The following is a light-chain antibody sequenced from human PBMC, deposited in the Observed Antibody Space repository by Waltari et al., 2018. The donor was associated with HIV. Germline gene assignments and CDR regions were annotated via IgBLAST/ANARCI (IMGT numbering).Light chain of an antibody. J-gene: IGLJ2*01. V-gene: IGLV2-8*01. Sequence: QSALTQPASVSGSPGQSITISCTGTSSDVGGYNYVSWYQQHPGKAPKLMIYEVNKRPSGVPDRFSGSKSGNTASLTVSGLQAEDEADYYCSSYAGNNVVFGGGNKLTVL. CDR3: SSYAGNNVV. CDR1: SSDVGGYNY. CDR2: EVN.